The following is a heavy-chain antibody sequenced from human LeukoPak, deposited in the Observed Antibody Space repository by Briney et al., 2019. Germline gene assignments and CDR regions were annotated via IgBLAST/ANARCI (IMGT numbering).Heavy chain of an antibody. J-gene: IGHJ4*02. V-gene: IGHV1-2*02. CDR2: INPNSGGT. CDR1: GYTFTSYG. D-gene: IGHD5-12*01. Sequence: ASVKVSCKASGYTFTSYGISWVRQAPGQGLEWMGWINPNSGGTNYAQKFQGRVTMTRDTSISTAYMELSRLRSDDTAVYYCARAVGYSGYDSETYFDYWGQGTLVTVSS. CDR3: ARAVGYSGYDSETYFDY.